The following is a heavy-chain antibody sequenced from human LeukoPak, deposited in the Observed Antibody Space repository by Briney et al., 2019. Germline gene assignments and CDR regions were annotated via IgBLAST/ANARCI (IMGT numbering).Heavy chain of an antibody. CDR3: ARRNLQGGLDY. V-gene: IGHV4-59*01. Sequence: SETLSLTCTVSGDSISSYYWSWIRQPPGKGLEWIGYMSFSGSTNYNASLKSRVTMSVDIPKNHFSLKLRSVTAGDTAVYYCARRNLQGGLDYWGQGALVTVSS. D-gene: IGHD1-14*01. CDR2: MSFSGST. J-gene: IGHJ4*02. CDR1: GDSISSYY.